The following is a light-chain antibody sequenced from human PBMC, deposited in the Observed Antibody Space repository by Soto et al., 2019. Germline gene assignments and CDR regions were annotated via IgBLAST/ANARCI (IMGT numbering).Light chain of an antibody. CDR3: CSYAGNSLWV. V-gene: IGLV2-11*01. CDR2: DVS. CDR1: SSDVGGYNY. Sequence: QSALTQPRSVSGSPGQSVTISCTGTSSDVGGYNYVSWYQQHPGTAPKLMIYDVSKWPSGVPDRFSGSKSGNTASLTISGLQAEDEADYYCCSYAGNSLWVFGGGTKLTVL. J-gene: IGLJ3*02.